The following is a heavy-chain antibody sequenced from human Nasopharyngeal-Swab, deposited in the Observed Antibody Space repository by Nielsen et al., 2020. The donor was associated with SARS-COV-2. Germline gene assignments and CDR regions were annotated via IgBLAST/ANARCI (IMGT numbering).Heavy chain of an antibody. Sequence: SGPTLVKPTQTLTLTCPFSGFSLSTSGMCVSWIRQPPGMALEWLALIDWDDDKYYSTSLKTRLTISKDTSKNQVVLTMTNMDPVDTATYYCARIGWHSGPFDYWGQGTLVTVSS. J-gene: IGHJ4*02. V-gene: IGHV2-70*01. CDR3: ARIGWHSGPFDY. CDR2: IDWDDDK. CDR1: GFSLSTSGMC. D-gene: IGHD6-25*01.